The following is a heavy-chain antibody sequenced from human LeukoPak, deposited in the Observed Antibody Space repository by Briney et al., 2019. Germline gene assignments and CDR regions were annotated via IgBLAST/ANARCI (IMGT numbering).Heavy chain of an antibody. J-gene: IGHJ4*02. Sequence: PSETQSLTCTVSGGSISSYYWSWIRQPPGQGLEWIGYIYYSGSTNYNPSLKSRVTISVDTSKNQLSLKLSSVTAADTAVYYCALERRGYFDYWGQGTLVTVSS. CDR1: GGSISSYY. V-gene: IGHV4-59*01. CDR2: IYYSGST. D-gene: IGHD1-1*01. CDR3: ALERRGYFDY.